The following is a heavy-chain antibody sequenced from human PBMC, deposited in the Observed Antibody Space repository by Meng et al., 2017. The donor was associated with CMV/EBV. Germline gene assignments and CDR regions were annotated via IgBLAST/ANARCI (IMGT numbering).Heavy chain of an antibody. J-gene: IGHJ5*02. CDR1: GGSFSGYY. V-gene: IGHV4-34*01. D-gene: IGHD1-7*01. CDR2: INHSGST. CDR3: ARVLKAGTRGNWFDP. Sequence: QVQLQQWGAGLLKPSETLSLTCAVYGGSFSGYYWSWIRQPPGKGLEWIGEINHSGSTNYNPSLKSRVTISVDTSKIQFSLKLSSVTAADTAVYYCARVLKAGTRGNWFDPWGQGTLVTVSS.